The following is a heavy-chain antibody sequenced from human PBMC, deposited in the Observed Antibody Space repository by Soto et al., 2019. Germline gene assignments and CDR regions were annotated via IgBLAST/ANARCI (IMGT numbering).Heavy chain of an antibody. D-gene: IGHD3-3*01. CDR2: IYTSGST. CDR3: ARENYDFWSGYSIDV. J-gene: IGHJ6*02. CDR1: GGSISSYY. V-gene: IGHV4-4*07. Sequence: QVQLQESGPGLVKPSETLSLTCTVSGGSISSYYWSRIRQPAGKGLEWIGRIYTSGSTNYNPSLNRRVTMSVDTSNNQFSLKLSSVTAADTAVYYCARENYDFWSGYSIDVWGQGTTVTVSS.